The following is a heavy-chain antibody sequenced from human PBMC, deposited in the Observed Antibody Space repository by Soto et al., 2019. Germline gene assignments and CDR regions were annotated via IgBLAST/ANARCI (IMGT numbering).Heavy chain of an antibody. V-gene: IGHV3-23*01. CDR3: AKGVSQYTPLALFDY. CDR1: GFTFSSYA. Sequence: GGSLRLSCAASGFTFSSYAMSGVRQAPGKGLEWVSTISGSDGRTYSTDSVKGRFTISRDNSRNTAYLQMNSLRVEDTAVYYCAKGVSQYTPLALFDYWGRGTLVTVSS. J-gene: IGHJ4*02. D-gene: IGHD5-18*01. CDR2: ISGSDGRT.